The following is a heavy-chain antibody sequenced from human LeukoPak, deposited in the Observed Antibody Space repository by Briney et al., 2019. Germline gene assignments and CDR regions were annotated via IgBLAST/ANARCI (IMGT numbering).Heavy chain of an antibody. CDR3: ATLLLVGATDHDAFDI. CDR1: GFTFSSCS. J-gene: IGHJ3*02. CDR2: ISSSSSYI. Sequence: PGGSLRLSCAASGFTFSSCSMNWVRQAPGKGLEWVSSISSSSSYIYYADSVKGRFTISRDNAKNSLYLQMNSLRAEDTAVYYCATLLLVGATDHDAFDIWGQGTMVTVSS. D-gene: IGHD1-26*01. V-gene: IGHV3-21*01.